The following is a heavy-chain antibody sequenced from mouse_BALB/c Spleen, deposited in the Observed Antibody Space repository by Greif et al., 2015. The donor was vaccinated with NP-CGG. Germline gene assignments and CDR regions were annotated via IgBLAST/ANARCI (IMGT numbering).Heavy chain of an antibody. CDR2: IYPGSGNT. V-gene: IGHV1-84*02. Sequence: QVQLQQSGPELVKPGASVKISCKASGYTFTDYYINWVKQKPGQGLGWIGWIYPGSGNTKYNEEFKGKATLTVDTSSSTAYMQLSSLTSEDADVYFCARRTGTEAMDYWGQGTSVTVSS. CDR1: GYTFTDYY. J-gene: IGHJ4*01. D-gene: IGHD4-1*01. CDR3: ARRTGTEAMDY.